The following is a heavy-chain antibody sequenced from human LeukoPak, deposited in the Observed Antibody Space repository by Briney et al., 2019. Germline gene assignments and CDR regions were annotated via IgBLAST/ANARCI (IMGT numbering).Heavy chain of an antibody. CDR3: ARAPRGYTYERGQNWFDP. CDR1: GGSISSSSFYY. V-gene: IGHV4-39*07. J-gene: IGHJ5*02. CDR2: LYYSGTT. D-gene: IGHD5-18*01. Sequence: SETLSLTCTVSGGSISSSSFYYWGWIRQPPGKGLEWIGTLYYSGTTYYNPSLKSRVTISVDTSKNQFSLKLSSVTAADTAVYYCARAPRGYTYERGQNWFDPWGQGTLVTVSS.